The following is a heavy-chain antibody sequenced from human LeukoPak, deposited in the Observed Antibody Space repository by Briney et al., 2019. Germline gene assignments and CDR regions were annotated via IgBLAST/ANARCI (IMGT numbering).Heavy chain of an antibody. D-gene: IGHD6-13*01. CDR3: AGIAAAGKRGWFDP. CDR1: GFTFSRYW. V-gene: IGHV3-23*03. CDR2: IYSGGST. Sequence: GGSLRLSCAASGFTFSRYWMSWVRQAPGKGLEWVSVIYSGGSTYYADSVKGRFTISRDNSKNTLYLQMNSLRAEDTAVYYCAGIAAAGKRGWFDPWGQGTLVTVSS. J-gene: IGHJ5*02.